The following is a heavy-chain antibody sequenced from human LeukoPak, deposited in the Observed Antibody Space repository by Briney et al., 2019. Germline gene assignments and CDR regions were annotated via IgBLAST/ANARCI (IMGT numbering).Heavy chain of an antibody. CDR2: SDGSST. V-gene: IGHV3-74*01. CDR1: GFTFSSYW. Sequence: PGGSLRLSCAASGFTFSSYWMHWVRQAPGKGLVWVSHSDGSSTSYADSVKGRFTISRDDAKNTLNLQMNSLRAEDTAVYYCARDKDWAFDYWGQGTLVTVSS. J-gene: IGHJ4*02. CDR3: ARDKDWAFDY. D-gene: IGHD3/OR15-3a*01.